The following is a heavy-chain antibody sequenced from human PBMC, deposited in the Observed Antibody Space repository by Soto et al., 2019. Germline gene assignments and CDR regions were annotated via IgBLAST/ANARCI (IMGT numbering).Heavy chain of an antibody. Sequence: QITLKESGPTLVKPTQTLTLTCTVSGFSLSSTRMAVGWIRQPPGKALEWLALIYWDDDKRYSPFLKSRLTITKDTSKNQVVLTRSNMDPVDTARYYCAHIVVAGLGYYFDYWGQGTLVTVSS. J-gene: IGHJ4*02. V-gene: IGHV2-5*02. CDR2: IYWDDDK. CDR3: AHIVVAGLGYYFDY. CDR1: GFSLSSTRMA. D-gene: IGHD6-19*01.